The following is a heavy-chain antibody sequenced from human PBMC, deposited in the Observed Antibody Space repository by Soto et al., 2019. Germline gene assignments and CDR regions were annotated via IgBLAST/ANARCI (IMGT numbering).Heavy chain of an antibody. Sequence: EVQLLESGGGLVQPGGSLRLSCAASGFTFSSYAMSWVRQAPGKGLEWVSAISGSGGSTYYADSVKGRFTISRDISKNTLDLQMNSLRAEDTAVYYCAMAGGIATAGAFNYWGQGTLVTVSS. J-gene: IGHJ4*02. CDR1: GFTFSSYA. D-gene: IGHD6-13*01. CDR3: AMAGGIATAGAFNY. V-gene: IGHV3-23*01. CDR2: ISGSGGST.